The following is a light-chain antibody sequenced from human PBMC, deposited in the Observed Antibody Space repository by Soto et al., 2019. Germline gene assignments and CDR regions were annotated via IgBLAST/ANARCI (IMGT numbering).Light chain of an antibody. CDR1: QSVSSSY. CDR2: GAS. J-gene: IGKJ4*01. V-gene: IGKV3-20*01. CDR3: QEYGSSPT. Sequence: EIVLTQSPGTLSLSPGERATLSCRASQSVSSSYLAWYQKKAGQAPMLLVYGASSTATGIPDRFSGSWSGKDFTLNSSRLEPEEFADYYCQEYGSSPTFGGGTKVEIK.